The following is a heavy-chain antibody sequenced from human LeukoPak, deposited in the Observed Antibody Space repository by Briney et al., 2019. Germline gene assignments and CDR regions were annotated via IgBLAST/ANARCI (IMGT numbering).Heavy chain of an antibody. CDR1: GGSISSSTYY. V-gene: IGHV4-39*07. Sequence: PSETLSLTCNVSGGSISSSTYYWGWIRQPPGKGLEWIGGVYLTGSTYYNPSLKSRVTDSLDTSKTQFSLRLSSVTAADTAVYYCARGQYYYGSGSYAKLDHWGQGTLVTVSS. D-gene: IGHD3-10*01. J-gene: IGHJ4*02. CDR2: VYLTGST. CDR3: ARGQYYYGSGSYAKLDH.